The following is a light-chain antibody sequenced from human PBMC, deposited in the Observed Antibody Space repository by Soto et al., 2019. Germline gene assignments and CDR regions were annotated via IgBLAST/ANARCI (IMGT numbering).Light chain of an antibody. CDR1: DNDVGAYDH. Sequence: QSVLTQPLSVSGSPGQSVAVSCTGTDNDVGAYDHVSWYQRSPDKAPRLLIFDVSKRPSGVPDRFSGSKSGNTASLTISGLPADDEAEYFCSLYTSDKTYVFGAGTKVTVL. CDR3: SLYTSDKTYV. J-gene: IGLJ1*01. CDR2: DVS. V-gene: IGLV2-11*01.